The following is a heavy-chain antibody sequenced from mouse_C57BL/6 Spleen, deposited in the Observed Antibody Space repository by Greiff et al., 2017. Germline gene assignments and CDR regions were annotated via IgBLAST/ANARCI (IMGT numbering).Heavy chain of an antibody. CDR1: GYTFTSYW. Sequence: VQLQQPGAELVRPGSSVKLSCKASGYTFTSYWMHWVKQRPIQGLEWIGNIDPSDSETHYNQKFKDKATLTVDKSSSTAYMQLSSLTSEDSAVYYCARDYYGVAKGCYFDYWGQGTTLTVSS. J-gene: IGHJ2*01. V-gene: IGHV1-52*01. D-gene: IGHD1-1*01. CDR3: ARDYYGVAKGCYFDY. CDR2: IDPSDSET.